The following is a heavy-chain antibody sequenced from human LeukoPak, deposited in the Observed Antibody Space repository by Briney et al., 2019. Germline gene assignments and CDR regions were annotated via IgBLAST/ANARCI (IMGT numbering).Heavy chain of an antibody. V-gene: IGHV3-74*01. J-gene: IGHJ4*02. D-gene: IGHD3-16*01. CDR1: GSIVSSYW. CDR2: IKTVGSTK. Sequence: LTGPCLSPARAVAGSIVSSYWTDSVRQAPGERRTWVSRIKTVGSTKYYAHSVKGRFTVCRDNAKTTLHLQMHSVRPEDTAVYYCATDWAWGGFDHWGQGALVTVSS. CDR3: ATDWAWGGFDH.